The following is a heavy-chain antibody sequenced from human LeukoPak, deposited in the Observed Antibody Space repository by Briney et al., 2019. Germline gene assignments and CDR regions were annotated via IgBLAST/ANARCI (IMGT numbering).Heavy chain of an antibody. Sequence: GGSLRLSCAASGFTFSSYEMNWVRQAPGKGLEWVSYISSSDSTIYYADSVKGRFTISRDNSKNTLYLQMNSLRAEDTAVYYCAKPVGYSYDEYYFDYWGQGTLVTVSS. J-gene: IGHJ4*02. CDR1: GFTFSSYE. V-gene: IGHV3-48*03. CDR3: AKPVGYSYDEYYFDY. CDR2: ISSSDSTI. D-gene: IGHD5-18*01.